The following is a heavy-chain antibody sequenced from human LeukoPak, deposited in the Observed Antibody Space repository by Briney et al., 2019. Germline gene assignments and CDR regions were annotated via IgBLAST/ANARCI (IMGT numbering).Heavy chain of an antibody. CDR3: AKNYGSGPFRYGYV. V-gene: IGHV3-23*01. CDR2: ISGSGGST. D-gene: IGHD3-10*01. CDR1: GFTFSSYA. J-gene: IGHJ6*02. Sequence: GGSLRLSCAASGFTFSSYAMSWVRQAPGKGLEWVSAISGSGGSTDYADSVKGRFTISRDNSKNTLYLQMNSLRAEDTAVYYCAKNYGSGPFRYGYVWGQGTTVTVSS.